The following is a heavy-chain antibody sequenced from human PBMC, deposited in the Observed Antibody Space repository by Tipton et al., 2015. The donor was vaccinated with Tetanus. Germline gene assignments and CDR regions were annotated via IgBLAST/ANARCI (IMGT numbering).Heavy chain of an antibody. CDR3: AKDAVGGWLPIYFDY. J-gene: IGHJ4*02. CDR1: GGTFRRYA. Sequence: QLVQSGAEVKKTGSSVKVSCKASGGTFRRYAVSWVRQAPGQGLEWMGGMIPLSGTPNYAQKFQDRLTITVDESTDTAYMELSSLTSEDTAVYYCAKDAVGGWLPIYFDYWGQGTLVTVST. D-gene: IGHD5-24*01. V-gene: IGHV1-69*01. CDR2: MIPLSGTP.